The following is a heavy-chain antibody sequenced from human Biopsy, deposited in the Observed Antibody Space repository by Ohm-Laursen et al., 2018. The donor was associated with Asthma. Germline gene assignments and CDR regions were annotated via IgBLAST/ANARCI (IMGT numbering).Heavy chain of an antibody. Sequence: SLRLSCAASGFTFSNYGMHWVRQVPGKGLEWVANIKHDGTEKNHVDSLKGRFTISRDNAKNSLYLQMNSLRAEDTAAYYCARTFHFWSPYHAEHYQLWGQGTLVTVPS. J-gene: IGHJ1*01. CDR3: ARTFHFWSPYHAEHYQL. CDR1: GFTFSNYG. CDR2: IKHDGTEK. V-gene: IGHV3-7*01. D-gene: IGHD3-3*02.